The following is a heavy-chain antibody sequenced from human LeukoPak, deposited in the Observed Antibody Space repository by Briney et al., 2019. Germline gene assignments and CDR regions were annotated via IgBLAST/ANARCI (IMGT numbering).Heavy chain of an antibody. CDR3: ARDVYYDSSAQEGFDP. D-gene: IGHD3-22*01. Sequence: GGSLRLSRAASGFTFSSYSMNWVRQAPGKGLEWVSSISSSSSYIYYADSVKGRFTISRDNAKNSLYLQMNSLRAEDTAVYYCARDVYYDSSAQEGFDPWGQGTLVTVSS. CDR1: GFTFSSYS. J-gene: IGHJ5*02. V-gene: IGHV3-21*01. CDR2: ISSSSSYI.